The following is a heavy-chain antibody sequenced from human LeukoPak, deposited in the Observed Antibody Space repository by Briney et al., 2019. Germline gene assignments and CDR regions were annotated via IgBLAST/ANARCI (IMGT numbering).Heavy chain of an antibody. V-gene: IGHV3-11*01. CDR1: GFTFSDYY. Sequence: GGSLRLSCAASGFTFSDYYMSWIRQAPGKGLEWVSYISSSGSTIYYADSVEGRFTISRDNAKNSLYLQMNSLRAEDTAVYYCAGTYYYYYGMDVWGQGTTVTVSS. CDR3: AGTYYYYYGMDV. J-gene: IGHJ6*02. CDR2: ISSSGSTI.